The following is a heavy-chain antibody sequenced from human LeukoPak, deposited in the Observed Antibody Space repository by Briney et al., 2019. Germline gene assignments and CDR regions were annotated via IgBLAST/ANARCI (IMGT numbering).Heavy chain of an antibody. CDR1: GFTFSNAW. J-gene: IGHJ4*02. D-gene: IGHD6-13*01. CDR3: ARGPTSIGGAGKGYFDS. V-gene: IGHV3-15*01. CDR2: IKSKTDGGTT. Sequence: GGSLRLSCAASGFTFSNAWMSWVRQAPGKGLEWVGRIKSKTDGGTTDYAAPVKGRFTISRDDSKNTLYLQVNSLRAEDTAVYYCARGPTSIGGAGKGYFDSWGPGTLVTVSS.